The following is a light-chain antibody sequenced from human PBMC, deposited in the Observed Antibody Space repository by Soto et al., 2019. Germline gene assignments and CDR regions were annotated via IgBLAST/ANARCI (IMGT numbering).Light chain of an antibody. CDR3: SSYTSTSTVV. CDR2: DVS. V-gene: IGLV2-14*03. Sequence: QSALTQPASVSGSPGQSITISCNGTSSDVGGYNYVSWYQHHPGKAPKLMIYDVSNRPSGVSNRFSGSKSDNTASLTISGLQAEDEADYYCSSYTSTSTVVFGGGTKVTVL. CDR1: SSDVGGYNY. J-gene: IGLJ2*01.